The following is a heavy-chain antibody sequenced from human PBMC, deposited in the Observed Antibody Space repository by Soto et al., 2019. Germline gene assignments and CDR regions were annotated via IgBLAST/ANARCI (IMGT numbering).Heavy chain of an antibody. J-gene: IGHJ4*02. V-gene: IGHV2-5*02. Sequence: QITLKESGPTLVKPTQTLTLTCTFSGFSLSTSGVSVGWIRQPPGKALEWLGIIYWDDDKRYSPSLKSRLTITKDTSKNQVVLTVTNMDPVDTATYDCAHPQFSSSWYSFDYWGQGTLVTVSS. D-gene: IGHD6-13*01. CDR3: AHPQFSSSWYSFDY. CDR2: IYWDDDK. CDR1: GFSLSTSGVS.